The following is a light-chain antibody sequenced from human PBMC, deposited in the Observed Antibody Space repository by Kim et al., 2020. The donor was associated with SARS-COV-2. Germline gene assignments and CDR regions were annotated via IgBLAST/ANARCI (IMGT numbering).Light chain of an antibody. J-gene: IGKJ2*01. V-gene: IGKV3-11*01. CDR2: DTS. Sequence: SLSPGDTATLSCRASQSVSSSLAWYQHKSGQAPRLLIFDTSNRATGIPARFSGSGFGTDFTLTISSLEPEDSAVYYCQQRSHWPVTFGQGTKLEI. CDR3: QQRSHWPVT. CDR1: QSVSSS.